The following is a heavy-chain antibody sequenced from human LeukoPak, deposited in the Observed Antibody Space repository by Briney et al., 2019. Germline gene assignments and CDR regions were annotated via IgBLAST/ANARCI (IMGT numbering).Heavy chain of an antibody. D-gene: IGHD3-3*01. CDR2: INHSGST. V-gene: IGHV4-34*01. J-gene: IGHJ4*02. CDR1: GGSFSGYY. CDR3: ARGGGRLLYEPTYYFDY. Sequence: PSETLSLTCAVYGGSFSGYYWSWIRQPPGKGLEWIGEINHSGSTNYNPSLKSRVTISVDTSKNQFSLKLSSVTAADTAVYYCARGGGRLLYEPTYYFDYWGQGTLVTVSS.